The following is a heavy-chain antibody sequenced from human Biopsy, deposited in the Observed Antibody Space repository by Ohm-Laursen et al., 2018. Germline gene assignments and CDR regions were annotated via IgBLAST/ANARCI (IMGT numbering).Heavy chain of an antibody. D-gene: IGHD6-19*01. CDR1: GYSSTSYY. CDR2: INPSGSTT. V-gene: IGHV1-46*01. Sequence: VASASLSCKPSGYSSTSYYMHWGRHAPGQGLEWMGMINPSGSTTSYPQIFQGRVTMTRDTSKSTVYMELSRLRSADTAVYFCARNTGWYGDLYYFDYWGQGTLVTVSS. J-gene: IGHJ4*02. CDR3: ARNTGWYGDLYYFDY.